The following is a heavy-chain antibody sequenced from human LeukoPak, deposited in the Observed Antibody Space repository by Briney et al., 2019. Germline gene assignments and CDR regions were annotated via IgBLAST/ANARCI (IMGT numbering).Heavy chain of an antibody. CDR2: INHSGST. J-gene: IGHJ6*02. CDR1: GGSFSGYY. V-gene: IGHV4-34*01. Sequence: KPSETLSLTCAVHGGSFSGYYWSWIRQPPGKGLEWIGEINHSGSTNYNPSLKSRVTISVDTSKNQFSLKLSSVTAADTAVYYCARARSYGYPYYYYYYGMDVWGQGTTVTVSS. CDR3: ARARSYGYPYYYYYYGMDV. D-gene: IGHD5-18*01.